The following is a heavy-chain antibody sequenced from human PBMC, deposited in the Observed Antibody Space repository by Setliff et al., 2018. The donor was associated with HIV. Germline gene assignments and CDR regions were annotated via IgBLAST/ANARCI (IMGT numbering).Heavy chain of an antibody. Sequence: GESLKISCAASGFTFSYYGMHWVRQAPGKGLEWVSYISSSGSTIYYADSVKGRFTISRDNAKNSLYLQMNSLRAEDTAVYYCARAPGYNYGYYFDYWGQGTLVTVSS. CDR1: GFTFSYYG. CDR2: ISSSGSTI. V-gene: IGHV3-48*04. D-gene: IGHD5-12*01. J-gene: IGHJ4*02. CDR3: ARAPGYNYGYYFDY.